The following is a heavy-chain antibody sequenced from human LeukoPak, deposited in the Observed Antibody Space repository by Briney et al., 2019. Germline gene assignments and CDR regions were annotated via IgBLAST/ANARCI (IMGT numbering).Heavy chain of an antibody. J-gene: IGHJ4*02. CDR1: GFTFSSYA. D-gene: IGHD5-18*01. Sequence: GGSLRLSCAASGFTFSSYAMSWVRQAPGKGLEWVSAISGSSSYIYYADSVKGRFTISRDNAKNSLYLQMNSLRAEDTAVYYCARTYLDTAMVNYWGQGTLVTVSS. V-gene: IGHV3-21*01. CDR2: ISGSSSYI. CDR3: ARTYLDTAMVNY.